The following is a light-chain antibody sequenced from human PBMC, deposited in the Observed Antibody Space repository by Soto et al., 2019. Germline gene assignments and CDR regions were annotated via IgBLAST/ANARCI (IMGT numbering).Light chain of an antibody. J-gene: IGKJ1*01. CDR2: GAS. V-gene: IGKV3-20*01. Sequence: EIVLTQSPGTLSLSPGETATLSCRASQSISSSYLAWYQQKPGQAPRLLIYGASSRATGIPDRFSGSGSGTDFTLTISRLEPEVFAVYYCQQYGSSPPWTLGQGPKVDIK. CDR1: QSISSSY. CDR3: QQYGSSPPWT.